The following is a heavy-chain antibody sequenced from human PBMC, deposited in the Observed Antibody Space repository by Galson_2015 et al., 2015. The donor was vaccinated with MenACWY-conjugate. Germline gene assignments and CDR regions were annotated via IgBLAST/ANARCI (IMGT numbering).Heavy chain of an antibody. CDR2: ISGSGGST. J-gene: IGHJ4*02. CDR1: GFTFSRYA. Sequence: SLRLSCAASGFTFSRYAMSWVRQAPGKGLEWVSAISGSGGSTYYADSVKGRFTISRDNSKNTLYLQMNSLRAEDTAVYYCAKDRYYDSSGYYYFDYWGQGTLVTVSS. V-gene: IGHV3-23*01. D-gene: IGHD3-22*01. CDR3: AKDRYYDSSGYYYFDY.